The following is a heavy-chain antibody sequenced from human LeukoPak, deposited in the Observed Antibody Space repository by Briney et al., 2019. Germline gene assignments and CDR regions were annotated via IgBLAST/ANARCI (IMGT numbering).Heavy chain of an antibody. D-gene: IGHD6-19*01. Sequence: SETLSLTCTVSGGSISSYYWTWIRQPPGKGLEWIGNFFNSGSTYYNPSLKSRVTISVDTSKNQFSLKLNSVTAADTAVYYCARAVTQWQGPGDYWGQGTLVSVSA. CDR2: FFNSGST. CDR3: ARAVTQWQGPGDY. J-gene: IGHJ4*02. V-gene: IGHV4-59*01. CDR1: GGSISSYY.